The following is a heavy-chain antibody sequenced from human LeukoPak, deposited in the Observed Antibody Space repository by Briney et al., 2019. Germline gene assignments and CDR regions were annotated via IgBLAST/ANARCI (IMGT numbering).Heavy chain of an antibody. D-gene: IGHD5-18*01. CDR1: GGTFSSYA. CDR3: ARDEIAMAPWYFDY. CDR2: IIPILGIA. Sequence: VASVKVSCKASGGTFSSYAISWVRQAPGQGLEWMGRIIPILGIANYAQKFQGRVTITADKSTSTAYMELSSLRSEDTAVYYCARDEIAMAPWYFDYWGQGALVTVSS. V-gene: IGHV1-69*04. J-gene: IGHJ4*02.